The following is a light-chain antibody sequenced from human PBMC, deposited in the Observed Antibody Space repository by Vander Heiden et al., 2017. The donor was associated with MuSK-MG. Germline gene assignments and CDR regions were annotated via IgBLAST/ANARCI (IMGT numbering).Light chain of an antibody. CDR1: QSISNW. Sequence: DTQMTQSPSTLSASVGDRVTITCRASQSISNWLAWYQQKPGKAPKLLIYDASSLESGVPSRFSGSGSGTEFTLTISILQPDDFATYYCQQDNSYSGWTFGQGTKVEI. V-gene: IGKV1-5*01. J-gene: IGKJ1*01. CDR3: QQDNSYSGWT. CDR2: DAS.